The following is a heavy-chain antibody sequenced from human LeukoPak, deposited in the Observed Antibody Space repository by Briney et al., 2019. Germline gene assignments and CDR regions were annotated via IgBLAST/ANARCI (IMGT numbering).Heavy chain of an antibody. V-gene: IGHV4-31*03. CDR3: ARGGSGSYYSVYYAVDV. J-gene: IGHJ6*02. CDR2: IYYSGTT. D-gene: IGHD1-26*01. Sequence: SETLSLTCTVSGGSISSGGNFWSWIRQRPGKGLEWIGFIYYSGTTYSNPSLKSRVAISADTSKDEFSLKLNSLTAADTAVYYCARGGSGSYYSVYYAVDVWGQGTTVTVS. CDR1: GGSISSGGNF.